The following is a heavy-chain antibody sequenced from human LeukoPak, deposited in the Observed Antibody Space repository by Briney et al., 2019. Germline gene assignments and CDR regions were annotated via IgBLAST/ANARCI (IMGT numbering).Heavy chain of an antibody. D-gene: IGHD3-9*01. Sequence: GSLRLSCAASGFTFISYEMNWVRQAPGKGLEWVSYISSSGSTIYYADSVKGRFTISRDNAKNSLYLQMNSLRAEDTAVYYCARYPTISDAFDIWGQGTMVTVSS. CDR2: ISSSGSTI. CDR3: ARYPTISDAFDI. J-gene: IGHJ3*02. CDR1: GFTFISYE. V-gene: IGHV3-48*03.